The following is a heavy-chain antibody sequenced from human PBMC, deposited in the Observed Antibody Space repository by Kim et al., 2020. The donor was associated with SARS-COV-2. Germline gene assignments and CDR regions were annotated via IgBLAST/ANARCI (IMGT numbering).Heavy chain of an antibody. V-gene: IGHV4-59*01. J-gene: IGHJ5*02. CDR1: GGSISSYY. CDR3: ARAGWGDYGGKNWFDP. Sequence: SETLSLTCTVSGGSISSYYWSWIRQPPGKGLEWIGYIYYSGSTNYNPSLKSRVTISVDTSKNQFSLKLSSVTAADTAVYYCARAGWGDYGGKNWFDPWGQGTLVTVSS. CDR2: IYYSGST. D-gene: IGHD4-17*01.